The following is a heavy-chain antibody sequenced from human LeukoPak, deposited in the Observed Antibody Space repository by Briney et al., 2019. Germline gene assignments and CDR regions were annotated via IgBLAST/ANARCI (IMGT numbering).Heavy chain of an antibody. D-gene: IGHD3-22*01. CDR2: ISSSGSTI. CDR1: GFTFSDYY. V-gene: IGHV3-11*01. J-gene: IGHJ4*02. CDR3: ARVPYYYDSSGVDY. Sequence: GGSLRLSCAASGFTFSDYYMSWIRQAPGEGLEWVPYISSSGSTIYYADSVKGRFTISRDNAKNSLYLQMNSLRAEDTAVYYCARVPYYYDSSGVDYWGQGTLVTVSS.